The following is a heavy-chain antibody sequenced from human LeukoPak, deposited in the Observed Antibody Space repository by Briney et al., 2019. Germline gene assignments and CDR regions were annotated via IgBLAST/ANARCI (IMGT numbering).Heavy chain of an antibody. CDR1: GFTFSIYA. CDR2: ISNSDDST. J-gene: IGHJ4*02. CDR3: AKATGYLL. D-gene: IGHD1-14*01. Sequence: GGSLRLSCAASGFTFSIYAMTWVRQAPGKGLEWVSTISNSDDSTYYADSAKGRFTISRDNSENTLFLRMNSLRAEDTAVYYCAKATGYLLWGQGTLVIVSS. V-gene: IGHV3-23*01.